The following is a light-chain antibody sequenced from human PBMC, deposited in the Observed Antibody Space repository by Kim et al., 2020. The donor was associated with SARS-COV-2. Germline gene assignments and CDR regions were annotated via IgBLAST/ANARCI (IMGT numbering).Light chain of an antibody. CDR2: TAN. CDR1: QTINMY. Sequence: ASVGDRLTITWRERQTINMYLNWYQKKPGKPHKLLIYTANTLQSGVPSLFSGSGSGTDFTLTISSLQPEDFATYFCQQSYVTPRTFGQGTKVDIK. V-gene: IGKV1-39*01. CDR3: QQSYVTPRT. J-gene: IGKJ1*01.